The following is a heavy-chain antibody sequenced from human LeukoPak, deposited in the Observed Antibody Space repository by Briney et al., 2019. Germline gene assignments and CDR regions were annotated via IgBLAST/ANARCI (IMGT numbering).Heavy chain of an antibody. CDR1: GFTFSSYA. CDR2: ISGSGGRT. D-gene: IGHD3-16*01. CDR3: AKDHAVTFGGVTVR. J-gene: IGHJ4*02. V-gene: IGHV3-23*01. Sequence: GGSLRLSCAVSGFTFSSYAMNWVRQAPGKGLEWVSDISGSGGRTYYADAVKGRFTISRDNSKNTLYLQMNSLRAEDTAVYYCAKDHAVTFGGVTVRWGQGTLVTVSS.